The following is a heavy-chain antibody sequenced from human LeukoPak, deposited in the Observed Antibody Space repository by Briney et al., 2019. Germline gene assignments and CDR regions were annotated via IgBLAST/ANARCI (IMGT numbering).Heavy chain of an antibody. CDR1: GGTFSSYA. CDR2: ISGSGGST. CDR3: AKSRAANMVRGVIGY. Sequence: SCKASGGTFSSYAMSWVRQAPGKGLEWVSAISGSGGSTYYADSVKGRFTISRDNSKNTLYLQMNSLRAEDTAVYYCAKSRAANMVRGVIGYWGQGTLVTVSS. V-gene: IGHV3-23*01. D-gene: IGHD3-10*01. J-gene: IGHJ4*02.